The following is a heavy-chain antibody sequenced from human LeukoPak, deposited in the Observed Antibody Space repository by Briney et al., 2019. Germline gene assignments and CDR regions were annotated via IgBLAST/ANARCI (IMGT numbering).Heavy chain of an antibody. J-gene: IGHJ3*02. D-gene: IGHD3-22*01. V-gene: IGHV3-7*01. CDR1: GFTLSSYW. CDR3: AGHYDSSGYRVDVFDI. CDR2: IKQDGSEK. Sequence: GGSLRLSCAASGFTLSSYWMTWVRQAPGKGLEWVAYIKQDGSEKYYMDSVKGRFTVSRDNAKNSLYLQMNSLRAEDTAVYYCAGHYDSSGYRVDVFDIWGQGTMVTVSS.